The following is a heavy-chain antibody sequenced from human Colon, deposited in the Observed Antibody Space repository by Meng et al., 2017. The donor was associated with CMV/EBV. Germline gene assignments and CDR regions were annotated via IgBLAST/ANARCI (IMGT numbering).Heavy chain of an antibody. V-gene: IGHV1-2*02. CDR3: ATISGGDFDF. D-gene: IGHD3-10*01. CDR1: GYTFPGYF. CDR2: LNPKRGDT. J-gene: IGHJ4*02. Sequence: QVTLVQSGAGVKKSGASVKGSCKTSGYTFPGYFIFRGRPAPGQGLEGMGSLNPKRGDTNSAQKFHGRLTMTRDTSIHTAYMELGSLRSDDTAVYYCATISGGDFDFWGQGTLVTVSS.